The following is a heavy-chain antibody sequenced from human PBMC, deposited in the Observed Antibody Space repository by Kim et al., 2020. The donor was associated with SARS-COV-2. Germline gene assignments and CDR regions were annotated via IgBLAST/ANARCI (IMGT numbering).Heavy chain of an antibody. D-gene: IGHD3-3*02. CDR3: ARVHFSWAEVGSYFDY. J-gene: IGHJ4*02. V-gene: IGHV3-30*01. Sequence: SVKGRFTISRDNSKNTLYLQMNSLRAEDTAVYYCARVHFSWAEVGSYFDYWGQGTLVTVSS.